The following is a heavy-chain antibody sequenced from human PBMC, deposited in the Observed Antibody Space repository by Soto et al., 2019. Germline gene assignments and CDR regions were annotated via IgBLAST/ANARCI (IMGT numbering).Heavy chain of an antibody. CDR1: GFTFSRYW. J-gene: IGHJ4*02. Sequence: EVQLVESGGGLVQPGGSLRVSCAASGFTFSRYWMSWARQAPGKGLEWVANIKEDGSEKHYVDSVKGRFTISRDNAKNSLYLQLNSLRAEDTALYYCARDSRRVAATSDLDYWGQGTLVTVSS. CDR3: ARDSRRVAATSDLDY. CDR2: IKEDGSEK. V-gene: IGHV3-7*01. D-gene: IGHD5-12*01.